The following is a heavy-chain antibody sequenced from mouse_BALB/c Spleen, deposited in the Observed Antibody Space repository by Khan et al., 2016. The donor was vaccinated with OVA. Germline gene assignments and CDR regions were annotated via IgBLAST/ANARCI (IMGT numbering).Heavy chain of an antibody. CDR2: IDPYNGGT. CDR1: GYAFTSYI. CDR3: ARGGYGRFAY. D-gene: IGHD2-2*01. Sequence: VQLQQSGPELVKPGASVKVSCKASGYAFTSYIMYWVKQSLGKSLEWIGYIDPYNGGTSYNQKFKGKATLTVDKSSTPAYMPLNSLTSADSAAYSCARGGYGRFAYWGQGTLVTVSA. J-gene: IGHJ3*01. V-gene: IGHV1S135*01.